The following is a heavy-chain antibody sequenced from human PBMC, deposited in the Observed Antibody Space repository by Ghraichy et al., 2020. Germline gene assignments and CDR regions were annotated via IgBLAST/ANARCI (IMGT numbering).Heavy chain of an antibody. CDR1: GYPFTGYY. D-gene: IGHD5-18*01. CDR3: ARGGQMAIQSFAFDI. J-gene: IGHJ3*02. CDR2: INPIRGGT. Sequence: ASVKVSCKASGYPFTGYYIHWLRQAPGQGLEWMGWINPIRGGTKYAQKFQGRVTMTRDTSISTAYMELSNLRSDDTALYYCARGGQMAIQSFAFDIWGQGTMVTVSS. V-gene: IGHV1-2*02.